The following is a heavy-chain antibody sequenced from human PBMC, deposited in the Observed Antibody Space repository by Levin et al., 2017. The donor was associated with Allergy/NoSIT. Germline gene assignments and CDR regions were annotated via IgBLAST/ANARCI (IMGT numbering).Heavy chain of an antibody. V-gene: IGHV3-30-3*01. CDR3: ANGNSGGSDY. D-gene: IGHD2-15*01. Sequence: GESLKISCAASGFTFSSYAMHWVRQAPGKGLEWVAVISYDGSNKYYADSVKGRFTISRDNSKNTLYLQMNSLRAEDTAVYYCANGNSGGSDYWGQGTLVTVSS. CDR1: GFTFSSYA. J-gene: IGHJ4*02. CDR2: ISYDGSNK.